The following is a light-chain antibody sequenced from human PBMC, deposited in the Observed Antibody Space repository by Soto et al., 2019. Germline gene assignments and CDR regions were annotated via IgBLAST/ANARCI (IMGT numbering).Light chain of an antibody. CDR3: HQYHSPPQT. J-gene: IGKJ2*01. CDR2: AVS. CDR1: QSLSNSE. Sequence: IVLTQSPGTLSLSPGERATLSCRASQSLSNSELAWYQQKPGQAPRLLIYAVSTRATDIPDKFSGNGSGTDFSLTISRLEPEDSAVYYCHQYHSPPQTFGQGTKVDIK. V-gene: IGKV3-20*01.